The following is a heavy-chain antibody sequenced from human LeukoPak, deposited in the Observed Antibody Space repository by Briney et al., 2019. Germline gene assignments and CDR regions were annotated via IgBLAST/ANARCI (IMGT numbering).Heavy chain of an antibody. J-gene: IGHJ3*02. CDR2: ISWNSGSI. CDR3: AKELQLGPLSLSDAFDI. D-gene: IGHD1-1*01. CDR1: GFTFDDYA. Sequence: PGRSLRLSCAASGFTFDDYAMHWVRQAPGKGLEWVSGISWNSGSIGYADSVKGRFTISRDNAKNSLYLQMNSLRAEDTALYYCAKELQLGPLSLSDAFDIWGQGTMVAVSS. V-gene: IGHV3-9*01.